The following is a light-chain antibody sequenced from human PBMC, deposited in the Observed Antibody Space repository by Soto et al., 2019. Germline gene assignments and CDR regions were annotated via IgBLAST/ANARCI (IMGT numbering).Light chain of an antibody. J-gene: IGKJ1*01. CDR2: KAS. V-gene: IGKV1-5*03. Sequence: IRMTQSPSTLSASLGDRVTITCRASQGISGWLAWYQQKPGKAPKLLIYKASTLKSGVPSRLSGSGSGTEFTLTISRLQPDDFPTYYCQQYSSYWTFGQGTKVDIK. CDR3: QQYSSYWT. CDR1: QGISGW.